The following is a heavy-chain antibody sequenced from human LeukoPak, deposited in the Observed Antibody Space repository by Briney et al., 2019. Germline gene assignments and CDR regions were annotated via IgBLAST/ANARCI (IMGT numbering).Heavy chain of an antibody. Sequence: GGSLRLSCAASGFTFSSYTMNWVRQAPGKGLEWVSSISSSSSYIYSADSLKGRFTISRDNAKNSLSLQMNSLRAEDTAVYYCARVPSPGYSYGHPYYFDYWGQGTLVTVSS. CDR3: ARVPSPGYSYGHPYYFDY. V-gene: IGHV3-21*01. CDR2: ISSSSSYI. J-gene: IGHJ4*02. D-gene: IGHD5-18*01. CDR1: GFTFSSYT.